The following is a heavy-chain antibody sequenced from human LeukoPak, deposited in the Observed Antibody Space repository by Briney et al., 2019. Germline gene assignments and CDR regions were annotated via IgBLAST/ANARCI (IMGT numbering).Heavy chain of an antibody. CDR3: AREMGGDYGSGTFFDL. J-gene: IGHJ4*02. CDR2: ISSGGDTK. Sequence: GGSLRLSCAASEFVFSDYYMSWVRQAPGKGLEWVSYISSGGDTKYYADSVKGRFTIPRDNAKNSLYLQMNNLRAEDTAVYYCAREMGGDYGSGTFFDLWGQGNMVTVSS. V-gene: IGHV3-11*01. D-gene: IGHD3-10*01. CDR1: EFVFSDYY.